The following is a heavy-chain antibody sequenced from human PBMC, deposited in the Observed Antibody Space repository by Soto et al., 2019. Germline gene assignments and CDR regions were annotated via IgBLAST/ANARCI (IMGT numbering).Heavy chain of an antibody. CDR3: AKDLRARIAVAGTAFHY. D-gene: IGHD6-19*01. CDR1: GFTFSSYG. Sequence: VVSLRLSCAASGFTFSSYGMHWVRQAPVKGLEWVAVISYDGSNKYYADSVKGRFTISRDNSKNTLYLQMNSRRAEDTAVYYCAKDLRARIAVAGTAFHYWGQGTLVTVSS. V-gene: IGHV3-30*18. CDR2: ISYDGSNK. J-gene: IGHJ4*02.